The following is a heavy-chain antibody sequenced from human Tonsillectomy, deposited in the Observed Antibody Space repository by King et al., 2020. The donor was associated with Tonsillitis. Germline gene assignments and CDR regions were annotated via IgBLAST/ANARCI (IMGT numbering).Heavy chain of an antibody. CDR3: AKGGGYRGDDY. Sequence: VQLVESGGGVVQPGRSLRLSCAASGFTFSSYGMHWVRQAPGKGLEWVAVISYDGSNKYYADSVKGRFTISRDNSKNTLYLQMNSLRAEDTAVYYYAKGGGYRGDDYWGQGTLVTVSS. CDR2: ISYDGSNK. J-gene: IGHJ4*02. CDR1: GFTFSSYG. V-gene: IGHV3-30*18. D-gene: IGHD6-13*01.